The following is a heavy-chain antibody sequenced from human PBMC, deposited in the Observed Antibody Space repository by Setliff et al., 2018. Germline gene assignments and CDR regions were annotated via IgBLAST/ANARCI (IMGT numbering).Heavy chain of an antibody. CDR2: IYTGGST. Sequence: PSETLSLTCTVSDGSLYSGNYYWTWIRQPAGKALEWIGHIYTGGSTTYNPSLKSRVTLSLDTSKNHLSLNLTSVTAADTAVYYCARDVWGAGTGWFDPWGLGILVTVSS. J-gene: IGHJ5*02. D-gene: IGHD1-1*01. CDR3: ARDVWGAGTGWFDP. V-gene: IGHV4-61*09. CDR1: DGSLYSGNYY.